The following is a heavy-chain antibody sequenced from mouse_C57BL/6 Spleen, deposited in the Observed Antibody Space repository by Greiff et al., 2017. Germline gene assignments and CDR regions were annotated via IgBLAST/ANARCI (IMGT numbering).Heavy chain of an antibody. J-gene: IGHJ1*03. CDR1: GFTFSDYG. Sequence: EVKLVESGGGLVKPGGSLKLSCAASGFTFSDYGMHWVRQAPEKGLEWVAYISSGSSTIYYADTVKGRFTISRDNAKNTLFLQMTSLRSEDTAMYYCARGDDYERDFDVWGTGTTVTVSS. CDR3: ARGDDYERDFDV. V-gene: IGHV5-17*01. D-gene: IGHD2-4*01. CDR2: ISSGSSTI.